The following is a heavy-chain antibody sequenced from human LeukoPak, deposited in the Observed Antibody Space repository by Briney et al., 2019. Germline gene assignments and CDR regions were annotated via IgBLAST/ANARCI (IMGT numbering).Heavy chain of an antibody. CDR2: IYYSGST. CDR1: GGSISSSGYY. D-gene: IGHD1-26*01. V-gene: IGHV4-39*01. CDR3: ARHEYSGSYYGLSWFDP. J-gene: IGHJ5*02. Sequence: SETLSLTCTVSGGSISSSGYYWGWIRQPPGKGLEWIASIYYSGSTYYNPSLKSRVTISVDTSKNQLSLKLSSLTAADTAVYYCARHEYSGSYYGLSWFDPWGQGTLVAVSS.